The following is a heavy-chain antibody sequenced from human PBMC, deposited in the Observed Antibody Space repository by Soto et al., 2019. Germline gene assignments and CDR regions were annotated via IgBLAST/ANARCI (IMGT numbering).Heavy chain of an antibody. D-gene: IGHD2-2*01. J-gene: IGHJ4*02. CDR3: ASPVECSTTSCIR. V-gene: IGHV3-15*07. CDR2: IKSKTDGGTT. CDR1: GFTFSNAW. Sequence: PGGSLRLSCAASGFTFSNAWMNWVRQAPGKGLEWVGRIKSKTDGGTTDYAAPVKGRFTISRDDSKNTLYLQMNSLRTEDTAVYYCASPVECSTTSCIRWGQGTLVTVSS.